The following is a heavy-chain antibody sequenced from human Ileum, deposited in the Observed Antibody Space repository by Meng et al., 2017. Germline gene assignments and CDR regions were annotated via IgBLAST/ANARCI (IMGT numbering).Heavy chain of an antibody. V-gene: IGHV4-4*02. CDR1: GGSISSSFY. CDR2: IYLAGSP. D-gene: IGHD2-15*01. Sequence: VLLTESGPGLVEPSGTLSITCTVSGGSISSSFYWSWVRQSPGKGLEWMGQIYLAGSPNYNPSLGSRVTISVDKSKNQFSLRLTSVTAADTAIFYCVRHGGKYFDSWGQGTLVTVSS. J-gene: IGHJ4*02. CDR3: VRHGGKYFDS.